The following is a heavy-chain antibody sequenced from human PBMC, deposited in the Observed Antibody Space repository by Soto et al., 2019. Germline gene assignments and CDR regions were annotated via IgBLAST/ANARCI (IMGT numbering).Heavy chain of an antibody. Sequence: QLQLQESGPGLVKPSETLSLTCTVSGGSISSSSYYWGWIRQPPGKGLEWIGSIYYSGSTYYNPSLKSRVTISVDTSKNQFSLKLSSVTAADTAVYYCARHLNLVGAIMKLSGGAFDIWGQGTMVTVSS. CDR3: ARHLNLVGAIMKLSGGAFDI. D-gene: IGHD3-16*01. CDR1: GGSISSSSYY. V-gene: IGHV4-39*01. J-gene: IGHJ3*02. CDR2: IYYSGST.